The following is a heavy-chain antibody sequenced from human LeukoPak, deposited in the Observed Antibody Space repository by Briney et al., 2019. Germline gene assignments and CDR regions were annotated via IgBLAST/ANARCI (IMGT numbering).Heavy chain of an antibody. CDR3: ARDMTRNAFDI. Sequence: GRSLRLSCAASGFTFSSYGMHWVRQAPGKGLEWVAVISYDGSNKYYADSVKGRFTISRDNSKNTLYLQMNSLRDEDTAVYYCARDMTRNAFDIWGQGTMVTVSS. J-gene: IGHJ3*02. CDR2: ISYDGSNK. V-gene: IGHV3-30*03. CDR1: GFTFSSYG. D-gene: IGHD2-21*02.